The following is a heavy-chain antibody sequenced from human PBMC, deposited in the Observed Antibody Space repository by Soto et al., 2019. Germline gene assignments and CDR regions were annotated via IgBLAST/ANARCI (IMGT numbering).Heavy chain of an antibody. J-gene: IGHJ4*02. Sequence: QVQLVQSGAEVRKPGASVRVSCKAYGYTFSSYNLFWVRQAPGQGLQWMGWVSTYNGDTTYAQKFQGRVFMTTDTSTSKDYMELRSLTSDETAVYYCARDVVPTYDSWGQGTLVTVSS. CDR2: VSTYNGDT. CDR1: GYTFSSYN. V-gene: IGHV1-18*04. D-gene: IGHD3-10*02. CDR3: ARDVVPTYDS.